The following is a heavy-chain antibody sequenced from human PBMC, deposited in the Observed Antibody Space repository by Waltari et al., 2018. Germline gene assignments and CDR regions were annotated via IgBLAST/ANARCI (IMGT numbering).Heavy chain of an antibody. CDR1: GGSFSGYY. D-gene: IGHD3-3*01. CDR2: INHSGST. J-gene: IGHJ2*01. CDR3: ARGLTTYYDFWSGYPHWYFDL. Sequence: QVQLQQWGAGLLKPSETLSLTCAVYGGSFSGYYWSWIRQPPGKGLEWIGEINHSGSTNSNPSLKSRVTISVDTSKNQFSLKLSSVTAADTAVYYCARGLTTYYDFWSGYPHWYFDLWGRGTLVTVSS. V-gene: IGHV4-34*01.